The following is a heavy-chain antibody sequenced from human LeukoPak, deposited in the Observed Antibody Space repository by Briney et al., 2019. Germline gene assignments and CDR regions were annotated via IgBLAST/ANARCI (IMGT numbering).Heavy chain of an antibody. J-gene: IGHJ4*02. Sequence: SETLSLTCTVSGYSISSGYYWGWIRQPPGKGLEWIGSIYHSGSTYYNPSLESRVTISVDTSKNQFSLKLSSVTAADTAVYYCARDPSDYSTFDYWGQGTLVTVSS. CDR1: GYSISSGYY. V-gene: IGHV4-38-2*02. CDR2: IYHSGST. CDR3: ARDPSDYSTFDY. D-gene: IGHD2-15*01.